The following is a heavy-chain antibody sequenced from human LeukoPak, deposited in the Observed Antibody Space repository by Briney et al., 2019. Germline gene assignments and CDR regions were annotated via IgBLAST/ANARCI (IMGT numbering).Heavy chain of an antibody. CDR1: GFTFSDYY. Sequence: GGSLRLSCAASGFTFSDYYMSWIRQAPGKGLEWVSYISSSGSTIYYADSVKGRFTISRDNAKNSLYLQMNSLRAEDTAVYYCARAQGHYYDSSAYVYYFDYWGQGTLVTVSS. J-gene: IGHJ4*02. CDR2: ISSSGSTI. D-gene: IGHD3-22*01. V-gene: IGHV3-11*01. CDR3: ARAQGHYYDSSAYVYYFDY.